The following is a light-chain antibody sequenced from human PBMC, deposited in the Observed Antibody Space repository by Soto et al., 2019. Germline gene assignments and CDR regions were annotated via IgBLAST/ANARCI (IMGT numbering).Light chain of an antibody. Sequence: DIQMTQSPSSVSASIGDRVTITCRARHHIRTWLAGYQQKPVKAPQLLLYAASSLQSGVPSRFSVSGSWTDFTLTISSLQPKASATYYGQPANSCPLTFGQGTRLDI. CDR2: AAS. CDR1: HHIRTW. CDR3: QPANSCPLT. J-gene: IGKJ2*01. V-gene: IGKV1-12*01.